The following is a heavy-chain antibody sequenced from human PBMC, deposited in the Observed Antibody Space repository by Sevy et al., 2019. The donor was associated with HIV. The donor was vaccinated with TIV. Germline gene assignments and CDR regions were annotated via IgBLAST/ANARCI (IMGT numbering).Heavy chain of an antibody. CDR3: AKPFMITFGGVIENWPCYDY. CDR1: GFTFSSYA. J-gene: IGHJ4*02. Sequence: GGSLRLSCAASGFTFSSYAMSWVRQAPGKGLEWVSATSGSGGSTYYADSVKGRFTISRDNSKNTLYLQMNSLRAEDTAVYYCAKPFMITFGGVIENWPCYDYWGQGTLVTVSS. D-gene: IGHD3-16*02. CDR2: TSGSGGST. V-gene: IGHV3-23*01.